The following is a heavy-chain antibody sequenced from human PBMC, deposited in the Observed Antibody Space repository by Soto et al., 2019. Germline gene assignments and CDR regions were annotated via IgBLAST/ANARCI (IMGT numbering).Heavy chain of an antibody. D-gene: IGHD6-6*01. Sequence: PGGSLRLSCAVSGFIFKNSALNWVRQAPGKGLEWVASITRDGYNKYYADSVKGRFTISRDNSKNTLSLQMTALRVEDSSVYYCTKSSGGSSSVGMDYWGPGTLVTASS. CDR2: ITRDGYNK. V-gene: IGHV3-30*04. J-gene: IGHJ4*02. CDR1: GFIFKNSA. CDR3: TKSSGGSSSVGMDY.